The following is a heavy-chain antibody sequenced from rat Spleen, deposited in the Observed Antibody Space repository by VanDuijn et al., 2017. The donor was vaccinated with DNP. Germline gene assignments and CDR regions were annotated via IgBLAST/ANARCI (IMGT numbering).Heavy chain of an antibody. J-gene: IGHJ3*01. CDR3: ARESRGFAY. V-gene: IGHV5S13*01. CDR2: ISTDGAFV. CDR1: GFPFRNYG. Sequence: EVQLVESGGGLVLPGRSLKLSCTASGFPFRNYGMAWVRQVPTRGLEWVASISTDGAFVYYRDSVKGRFTISRDNTKDTQYLQMDSLRSEDTATYYCARESRGFAYWGQGTLVTVSS.